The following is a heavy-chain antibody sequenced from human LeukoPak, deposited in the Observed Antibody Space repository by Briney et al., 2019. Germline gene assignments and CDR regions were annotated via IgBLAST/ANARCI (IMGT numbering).Heavy chain of an antibody. J-gene: IGHJ4*02. D-gene: IGHD1-26*01. CDR2: INGDGSYT. Sequence: GGSLRLSCAASEFTFSNYWMNWVRQAPGKGLVWVSLINGDGSYTKYADSVKGRFTISRDDAKNTLYLQMNSLRAEDTAVYYCVRRVNSGTYYYFDYWGQGTLVTVSS. CDR1: EFTFSNYW. V-gene: IGHV3-74*01. CDR3: VRRVNSGTYYYFDY.